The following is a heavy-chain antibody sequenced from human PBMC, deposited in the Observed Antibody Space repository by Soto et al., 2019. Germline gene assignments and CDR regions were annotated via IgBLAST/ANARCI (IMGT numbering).Heavy chain of an antibody. Sequence: GGSLRLSCAASGFTFSSYAMHLVRQAPGKGLEWVAVISYDGSNKYYADSVKGRFTISRDNSKNTLYLQMNSLRAEDTAVYYCARDPGYCSSTSCMGDYYYYGMDVWGQGTTVTVSS. CDR3: ARDPGYCSSTSCMGDYYYYGMDV. CDR2: ISYDGSNK. V-gene: IGHV3-30-3*01. J-gene: IGHJ6*02. D-gene: IGHD2-2*01. CDR1: GFTFSSYA.